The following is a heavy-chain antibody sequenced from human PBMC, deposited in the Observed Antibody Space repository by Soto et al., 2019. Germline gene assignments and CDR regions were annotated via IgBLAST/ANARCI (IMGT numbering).Heavy chain of an antibody. Sequence: SVKVSCKDSGFTLTSSAVQWVRQARGQRLEWIGWIVVGSGNTNYAQKFQERVTITRDMSTSTAYMELSSLRSEDTAMYYCARGGAGCSSTSCPSYYYYMDVWGKGTTVTVSS. J-gene: IGHJ6*03. D-gene: IGHD2-2*01. V-gene: IGHV1-58*01. CDR3: ARGGAGCSSTSCPSYYYYMDV. CDR1: GFTLTSSA. CDR2: IVVGSGNT.